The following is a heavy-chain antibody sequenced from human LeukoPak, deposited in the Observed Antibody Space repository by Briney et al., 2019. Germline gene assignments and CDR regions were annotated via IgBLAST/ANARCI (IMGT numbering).Heavy chain of an antibody. D-gene: IGHD2-2*02. Sequence: GASVTVSCKASGGTFSSYAISWVRQAPGQGLEWMGGIIPIFGTANYAQKFQGRVTITADESTSTAYMELSSLRSEDTAVYYCARKRYCSSTSCYNYYYYGMDVWGQGTTVTVSS. J-gene: IGHJ6*02. CDR2: IIPIFGTA. CDR1: GGTFSSYA. CDR3: ARKRYCSSTSCYNYYYYGMDV. V-gene: IGHV1-69*13.